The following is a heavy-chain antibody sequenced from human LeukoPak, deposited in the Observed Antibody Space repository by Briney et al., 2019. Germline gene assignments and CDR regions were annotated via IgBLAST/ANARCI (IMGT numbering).Heavy chain of an antibody. CDR1: GGSISSYY. Sequence: SETLSLTCTVSGGSISSYYWSWIRQPPGKGLEWIGYIYYSGSTNYNPSLKSRVTISVDTSKNQFSLKLSSVTAADTAVYYCARDNPPGAYQKRSRSDYYXXXDVWGQGTTVTVSS. V-gene: IGHV4-59*01. CDR3: ARDNPPGAYQKRSRSDYYXXXDV. CDR2: IYYSGST. D-gene: IGHD2-2*01. J-gene: IGHJ6*02.